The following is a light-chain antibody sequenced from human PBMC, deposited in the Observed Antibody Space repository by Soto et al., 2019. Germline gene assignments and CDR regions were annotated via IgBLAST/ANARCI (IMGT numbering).Light chain of an antibody. CDR3: CSYAYSSTFWV. CDR1: SSDVGSYNL. CDR2: EGS. Sequence: QSALTQPASVSGSPGQSITISCTGTSSDVGSYNLVSWYQQHTGKAPKLMIYEGSKRPSGVSNRFSGSKSGNTASLTISGLQAEDEADYYCCSYAYSSTFWVFGGGTKVTVL. J-gene: IGLJ3*02. V-gene: IGLV2-23*03.